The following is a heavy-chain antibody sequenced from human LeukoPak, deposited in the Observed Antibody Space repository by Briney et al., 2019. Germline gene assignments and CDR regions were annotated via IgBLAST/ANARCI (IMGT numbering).Heavy chain of an antibody. CDR1: GYTFTSYT. CDR3: ARGRQLPRHIDY. Sequence: ASVKVSCKASGYTFTSYTMHWVRQAPGQRLEWMGWINTGNGNTKSSQGFQDRVTITRDTSASTAYMELSSLRSEDMAVYYCARGRQLPRHIDYWGQGTLVTVSS. D-gene: IGHD6-6*01. J-gene: IGHJ4*02. CDR2: INTGNGNT. V-gene: IGHV1-3*03.